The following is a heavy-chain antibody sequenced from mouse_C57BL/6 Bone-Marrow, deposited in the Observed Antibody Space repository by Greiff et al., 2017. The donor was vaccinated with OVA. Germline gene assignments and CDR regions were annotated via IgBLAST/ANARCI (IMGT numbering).Heavy chain of an antibody. V-gene: IGHV7-1*01. J-gene: IGHJ1*03. Sequence: EVMLVESGGGLVQSGRSLRLSCATSGFTFSDFYMEWVRQAPGKGLEWIAASRNKANDYTTEYSASVKGRVIVSRDTSHSILYLQMNALRAEDTAIYYCARDDYYWYFDVWGTGTTVTVSS. CDR1: GFTFSDFY. CDR2: SRNKANDYTT. CDR3: ARDDYYWYFDV.